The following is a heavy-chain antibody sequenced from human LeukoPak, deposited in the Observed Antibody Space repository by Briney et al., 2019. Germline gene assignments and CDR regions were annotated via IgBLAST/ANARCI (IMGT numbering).Heavy chain of an antibody. CDR1: GFTFSSYA. Sequence: GGSLRLSCAPSGFTFSSYAMSWVRQAPGNGLEWVSATSSSGGSTYYADSVKGRLTISRDNSKNTLYLQMNSLRAVDTAVYYCAKDSLTGTAGPRDYWGQGTLVTVSS. CDR2: TSSSGGST. D-gene: IGHD3-9*01. J-gene: IGHJ4*02. V-gene: IGHV3-23*01. CDR3: AKDSLTGTAGPRDY.